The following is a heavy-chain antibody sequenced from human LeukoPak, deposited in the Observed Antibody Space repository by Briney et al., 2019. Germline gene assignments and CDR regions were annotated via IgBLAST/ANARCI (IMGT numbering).Heavy chain of an antibody. V-gene: IGHV3-11*01. J-gene: IGHJ4*02. CDR1: GFTFSDYY. CDR3: AKAGAGIVGATTDY. D-gene: IGHD1-26*01. Sequence: GGSLRLSCAASGFTFSDYYMSWIRQAPGKGLEWVSYISSSGSTIYYADSVKGRFTISRDNSKNTLYLQMNSLRAEDTAVYYCAKAGAGIVGATTDYWGQGTLVTVSS. CDR2: ISSSGSTI.